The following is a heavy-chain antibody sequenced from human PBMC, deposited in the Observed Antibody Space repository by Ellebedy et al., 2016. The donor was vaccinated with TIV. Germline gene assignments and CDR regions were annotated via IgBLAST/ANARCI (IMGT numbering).Heavy chain of an antibody. D-gene: IGHD6-19*01. CDR3: TTDFEQWLATYYYGMDV. CDR2: IKSKTDGGTT. Sequence: GGSLRLSXTASGFTFSNAWMSWVRQAPGKGLEWVGRIKSKTDGGTTDYVAPVKGRFTISRDDSKNTLYLQMNSLKTEDTAVYYCTTDFEQWLATYYYGMDVWGQGTTVTVSS. CDR1: GFTFSNAW. J-gene: IGHJ6*02. V-gene: IGHV3-15*01.